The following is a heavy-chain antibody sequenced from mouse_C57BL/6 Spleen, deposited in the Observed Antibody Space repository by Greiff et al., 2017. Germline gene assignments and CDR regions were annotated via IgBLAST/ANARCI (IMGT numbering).Heavy chain of an antibody. CDR3: ARDLLGSWYFDV. CDR2: ISDGGSYT. CDR1: GFTFSSYA. J-gene: IGHJ1*03. V-gene: IGHV5-4*01. Sequence: EVQLQESGGGLVKPGGSLKLSCAASGFTFSSYAMSWVRQTPEKRLEWVATISDGGSYTYYPDNVKGRFTISRDNAKNNLYLQMSHLKSEDTAMYYCARDLLGSWYFDVWGTGTTVTVSS. D-gene: IGHD6-2*01.